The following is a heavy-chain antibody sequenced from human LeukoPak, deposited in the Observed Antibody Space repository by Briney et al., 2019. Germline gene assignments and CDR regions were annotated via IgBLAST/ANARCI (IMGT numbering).Heavy chain of an antibody. CDR3: ARAKYWGYLDY. J-gene: IGHJ4*02. CDR1: GVSISSSNW. V-gene: IGHV4-4*02. Sequence: PSGTLSLTCAVSGVSISSSNWWSWVRQPPGKGLEWIGEISHSGSTNYNPSLKSRVTISVDKPNNQFTLKLSSVTAADTAVYYCARAKYWGYLDYWGQGTLVTVSS. CDR2: ISHSGST. D-gene: IGHD2-15*01.